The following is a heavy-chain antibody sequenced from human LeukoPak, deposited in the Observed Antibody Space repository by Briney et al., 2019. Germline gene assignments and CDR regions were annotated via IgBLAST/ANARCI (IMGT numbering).Heavy chain of an antibody. CDR2: INSDGSST. CDR1: GFTFSSYW. Sequence: GGSLRLSCAASGFTFSSYWMHWVRQAPGKGLVWVSRINSDGSSTSYADSVKGRFSISRDNAKNTLYLQMNSLRAEDTAVYYCARYCSSTSCYVLDAFDIWGQGTMVTVSS. CDR3: ARYCSSTSCYVLDAFDI. J-gene: IGHJ3*02. D-gene: IGHD2-2*01. V-gene: IGHV3-74*01.